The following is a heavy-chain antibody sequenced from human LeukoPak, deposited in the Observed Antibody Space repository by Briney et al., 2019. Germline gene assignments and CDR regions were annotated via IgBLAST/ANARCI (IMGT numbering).Heavy chain of an antibody. V-gene: IGHV1-46*01. CDR1: GYTFTSYY. D-gene: IGHD3-3*01. Sequence: ASVKVSCKASGYTFTSYYMHWVRQAPGQGLEWMGIINPSGGSTSYAQKFQGRVTMTRDMSTSTVYMELSSLRSEDTAVYYCVRDQRYDFWSGSFDFWGQGTLVTVSS. J-gene: IGHJ4*02. CDR3: VRDQRYDFWSGSFDF. CDR2: INPSGGST.